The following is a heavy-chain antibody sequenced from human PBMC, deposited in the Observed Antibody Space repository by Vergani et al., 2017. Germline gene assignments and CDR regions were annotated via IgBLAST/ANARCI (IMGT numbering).Heavy chain of an antibody. CDR1: GFTFSSYA. D-gene: IGHD1-26*01. V-gene: IGHV3-23*01. CDR2: ISGSGGST. Sequence: EVQLLESGGGLVQPGGSLRLSCAASGFTFSSYAMSWVRPAPVKGLEWVSAISGSGGSTYYADSVKGRFTITRDNSKNTLYLQMNSLRAEDTAVYYCAKERSGSPGGMDVWGQGTTVTVSS. CDR3: AKERSGSPGGMDV. J-gene: IGHJ6*02.